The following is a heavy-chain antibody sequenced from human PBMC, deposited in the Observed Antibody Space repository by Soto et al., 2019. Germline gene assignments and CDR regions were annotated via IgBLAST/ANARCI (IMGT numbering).Heavy chain of an antibody. CDR3: ARDRYVKGPRRPNYYGMDV. CDR1: GYTFIDHF. D-gene: IGHD1-1*01. J-gene: IGHJ6*02. Sequence: ASVKVSCKASGYTFIDHFIHWVRQAPGQGLDWMGWFDPSNGVTTLAQRFQGRVTMTRDTSISTAYMELSRLRSDDTAVYYCARDRYVKGPRRPNYYGMDVWGQGTTVTVSS. V-gene: IGHV1-2*02. CDR2: FDPSNGVT.